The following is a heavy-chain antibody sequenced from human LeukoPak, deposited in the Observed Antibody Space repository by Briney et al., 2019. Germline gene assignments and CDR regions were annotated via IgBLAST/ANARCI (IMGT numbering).Heavy chain of an antibody. CDR1: GFTVSNTY. CDR3: ARGWELSY. CDR2: ISSNGGST. V-gene: IGHV3-64*01. D-gene: IGHD1-26*01. J-gene: IGHJ4*02. Sequence: GGPLRLSCAASGFTVSNTYMSWVRQAPGKGLEYVSAISSNGGSTYYANSVKGRFAISRDNSKNTLYLQMGSLRAEDMAVYYCARGWELSYWGQGTLVTVSS.